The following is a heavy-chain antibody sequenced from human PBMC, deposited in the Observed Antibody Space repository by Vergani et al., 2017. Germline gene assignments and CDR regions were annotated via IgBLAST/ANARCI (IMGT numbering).Heavy chain of an antibody. CDR3: ARDPGTGTPPDPPDYDFWSGYYNWGY. Sequence: EVQLVESGGGLVQPGGSLRLSCAASGFTFSSYDMHWVRQATGKGLEWVSAIGTAGDTYYPGSVKGRFTISRENAKNSLYLQMNSLRAGDTAVYYCARDPGTGTPPDPPDYDFWSGYYNWGYWGQGTLVTVSS. J-gene: IGHJ4*02. V-gene: IGHV3-13*01. CDR2: IGTAGDT. CDR1: GFTFSSYD. D-gene: IGHD3-3*01.